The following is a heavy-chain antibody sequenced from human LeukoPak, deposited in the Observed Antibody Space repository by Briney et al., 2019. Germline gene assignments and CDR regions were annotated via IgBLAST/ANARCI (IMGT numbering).Heavy chain of an antibody. CDR1: GFTFSSYW. CDR2: IKQDGSEK. V-gene: IGHV3-7*03. Sequence: GGSLRLSCSASGFTFSSYWMTWVRQAPGKGLEWVANIKQDGSEKHCVDSVKGRFTISRDNAKNSLYLQMNSLRAEDTAVYYCARVISAYCSGGSCWGAFDIWGQRTMVTVSS. CDR3: ARVISAYCSGGSCWGAFDI. D-gene: IGHD2-15*01. J-gene: IGHJ3*02.